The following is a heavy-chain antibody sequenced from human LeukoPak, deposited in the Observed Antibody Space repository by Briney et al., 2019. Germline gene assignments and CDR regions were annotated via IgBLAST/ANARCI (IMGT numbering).Heavy chain of an antibody. D-gene: IGHD3-10*01. Sequence: GGSLRLSCAASGFTFSSYSMNWVRQAPGKGLEWVSSISSCSSYIYYAGSVKGRFTISRDNAKNSLYLQMNSLRAEDTALYYCAKDIKGKGTMVRGVIRVVLYYYGMDVWGQGTTVTVSS. CDR3: AKDIKGKGTMVRGVIRVVLYYYGMDV. CDR1: GFTFSSYS. CDR2: ISSCSSYI. V-gene: IGHV3-21*04. J-gene: IGHJ6*02.